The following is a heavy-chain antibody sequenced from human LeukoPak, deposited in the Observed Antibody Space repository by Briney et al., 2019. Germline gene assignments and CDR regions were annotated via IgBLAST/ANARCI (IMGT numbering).Heavy chain of an antibody. CDR3: VRQSFSGDYFGGYY. D-gene: IGHD3-16*01. CDR2: IFYNGNT. Sequence: SETLSLTCLVSHLSMNSSDYFWGWIRQSPGKGLEWIASIFYNGNTYLNPSLKSRVIISVDTSKNQFSLRLTSVPAADTAVYYCVRQSFSGDYFGGYYWGRGTLVTVSS. J-gene: IGHJ4*02. CDR1: HLSMNSSDYF. V-gene: IGHV4-39*01.